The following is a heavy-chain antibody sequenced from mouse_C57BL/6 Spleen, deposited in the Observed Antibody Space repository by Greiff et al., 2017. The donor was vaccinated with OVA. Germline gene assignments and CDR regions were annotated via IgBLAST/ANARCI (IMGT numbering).Heavy chain of an antibody. CDR1: GISITTGNYR. CDR3: ARDRSDGYYVLYFDY. J-gene: IGHJ2*01. Sequence: EVKLMESGPGLVKPSQTVFLTCTVTGISITTGNYRWSWIRQFPGNKLEWIGYIYYSGTITYNPSLTSRTTITRDTPKNQFFLEMNSLTAEDTATYYCARDRSDGYYVLYFDYWGQGTTLTVSS. D-gene: IGHD2-3*01. V-gene: IGHV3-5*01. CDR2: IYYSGTI.